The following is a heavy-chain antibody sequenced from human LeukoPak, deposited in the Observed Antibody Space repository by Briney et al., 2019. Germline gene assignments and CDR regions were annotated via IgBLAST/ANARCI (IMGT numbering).Heavy chain of an antibody. D-gene: IGHD1-26*01. J-gene: IGHJ4*02. CDR3: ARHLIVGGTTSDY. V-gene: IGHV4-39*01. CDR1: GDSISSSSYY. Sequence: PSETLSLTCTVSGDSISSSSYYWGWIRQPPGKGLEWIGSIYYSGSTYYNPSLKSRVTISTDTSKNQFSLKLSSVTATDTAVYYCARHLIVGGTTSDYWGQGTLVTVSS. CDR2: IYYSGST.